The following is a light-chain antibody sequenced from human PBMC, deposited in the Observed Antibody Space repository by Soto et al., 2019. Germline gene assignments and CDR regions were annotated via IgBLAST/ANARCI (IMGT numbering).Light chain of an antibody. CDR1: QTISSW. CDR2: GAS. Sequence: IQLTQSPSTLSGSVGDGFTVTCRASQTISSWLAWYQQKPGKAPKLLIYGASSLQSGVPSRFSGSGSGTEFTLTINSLQPDDFATYYCQQYNTYSGTFGPGTKVDIK. J-gene: IGKJ1*01. V-gene: IGKV1-5*01. CDR3: QQYNTYSGT.